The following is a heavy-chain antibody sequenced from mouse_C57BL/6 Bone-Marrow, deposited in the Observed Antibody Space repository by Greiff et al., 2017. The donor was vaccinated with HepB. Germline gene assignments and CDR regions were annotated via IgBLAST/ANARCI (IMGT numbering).Heavy chain of an antibody. Sequence: VKLMESGAELVKPGASVKLSCKASGYTFTSYWMHWVKQRPGQGLEWIGMIHPNSGSTNYNEKFKSKATLTVDKSSSTAYMQLSSLTSEDSAVYYCARKENYFDYWGQGTTLTVSS. J-gene: IGHJ2*01. CDR3: ARKENYFDY. CDR2: IHPNSGST. CDR1: GYTFTSYW. V-gene: IGHV1-64*01.